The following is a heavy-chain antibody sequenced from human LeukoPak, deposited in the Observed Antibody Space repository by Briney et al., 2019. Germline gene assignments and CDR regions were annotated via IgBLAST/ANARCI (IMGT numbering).Heavy chain of an antibody. D-gene: IGHD6-13*01. CDR3: ARAYSSSWYSRYYYYYMDV. CDR1: GGSISSSSYY. CDR2: IYYSGST. V-gene: IGHV4-39*07. J-gene: IGHJ6*03. Sequence: KPSETLSLTCTVSGGSISSSSYYWGWIRQPPGKGLEWIGSIYYSGSTNYNPSLKSRVTISVDTSKNQFSLKLSSVTAADTAVYYCARAYSSSWYSRYYYYYMDVWGKGTTVTISS.